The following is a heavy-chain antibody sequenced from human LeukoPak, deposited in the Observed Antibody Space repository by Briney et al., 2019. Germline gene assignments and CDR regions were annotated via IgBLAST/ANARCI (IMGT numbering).Heavy chain of an antibody. J-gene: IGHJ6*03. CDR2: IHYSGST. Sequence: SSGTLSLTCTVSGDSLSSDYWSWIRQPPGKGLEWIGYIHYSGSTNYNPSLKSRVTMSVDTSKNQFSLELNSVTAADMAVYYCARYLSTPGDYYMDVWGKGTTVIVSS. CDR3: ARYLSTPGDYYMDV. D-gene: IGHD2-2*01. V-gene: IGHV4-59*01. CDR1: GDSLSSDY.